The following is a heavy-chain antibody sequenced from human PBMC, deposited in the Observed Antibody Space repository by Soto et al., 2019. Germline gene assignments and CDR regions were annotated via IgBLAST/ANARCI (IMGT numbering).Heavy chain of an antibody. CDR1: GFTFSSYG. V-gene: IGHV3-30*18. CDR2: ISYDGSNK. Sequence: GGSLRLSCAASGFTFSSYGMHWVRQAPGKGLEWVAVISYDGSNKYYADSVKGRFTISRDNSKNTLYLQMNSLRAEDTAVYYCAKDLTSWGDDSSGYQPFYYYYGMDVWGQGTTVTVSS. CDR3: AKDLTSWGDDSSGYQPFYYYYGMDV. D-gene: IGHD3-22*01. J-gene: IGHJ6*02.